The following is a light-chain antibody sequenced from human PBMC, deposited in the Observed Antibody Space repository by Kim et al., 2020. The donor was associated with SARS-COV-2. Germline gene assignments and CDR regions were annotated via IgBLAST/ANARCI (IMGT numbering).Light chain of an antibody. J-gene: IGLJ2*01. Sequence: GKTVTISCTRSSASIARNYVQWYQQRPGSSPTRVIYEDNQRPSGVPDRFLGSFDTSSNSASLTISGLKTEDEAVYYCQSYEYITVVFGGGTQLTVL. V-gene: IGLV6-57*01. CDR2: EDN. CDR3: QSYEYITVV. CDR1: SASIARNY.